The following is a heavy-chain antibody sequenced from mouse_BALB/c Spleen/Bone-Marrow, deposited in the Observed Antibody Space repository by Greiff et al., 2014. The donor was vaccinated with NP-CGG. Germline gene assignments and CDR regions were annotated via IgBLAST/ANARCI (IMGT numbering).Heavy chain of an antibody. CDR1: GYSFTSYW. CDR3: TNGYDYYAMDY. J-gene: IGHJ4*01. D-gene: IGHD2-2*01. Sequence: EVQRVESGTVLARPGASVKMSCKASGYSFTSYWMHWVKQRPGQGLEWIGAIYPGNSDTSYNQKFKGKAKLTAVTSASTAYMELSSLTNEDSAAYYCTNGYDYYAMDYWGQGTSVTVSS. V-gene: IGHV1-5*01. CDR2: IYPGNSDT.